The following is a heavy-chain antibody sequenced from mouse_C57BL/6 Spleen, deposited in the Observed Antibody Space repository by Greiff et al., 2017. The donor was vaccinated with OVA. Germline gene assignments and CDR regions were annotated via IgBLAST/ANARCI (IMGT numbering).Heavy chain of an antibody. Sequence: QVQLQQSGAELVKPGASVKLSCKASGYTFTSYWMHWVKQRPGRGLEWIGRIDPNSGGTKYNEKFKSKATLTVDKPSSTAYMQLSSLTSEDSAVYYCARSGITTVVPYWYFDVWGTGTTVTVSS. CDR3: ARSGITTVVPYWYFDV. V-gene: IGHV1-72*01. CDR1: GYTFTSYW. J-gene: IGHJ1*03. CDR2: IDPNSGGT. D-gene: IGHD1-1*01.